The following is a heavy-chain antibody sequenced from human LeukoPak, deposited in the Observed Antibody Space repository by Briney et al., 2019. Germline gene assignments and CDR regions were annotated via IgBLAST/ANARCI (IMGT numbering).Heavy chain of an antibody. D-gene: IGHD5-24*01. CDR2: IGIDSGNT. Sequence: GGSLRLSCAASGFTFSDYSTNWVRQAPKKGLEWVSYIGIDSGNTNYADSVKGRFTISGDKAKNSLYLQMNSLRVEDTAVYYCARDYKYAFDNWGQGTLVTVSS. V-gene: IGHV3-48*01. CDR3: ARDYKYAFDN. CDR1: GFTFSDYS. J-gene: IGHJ4*02.